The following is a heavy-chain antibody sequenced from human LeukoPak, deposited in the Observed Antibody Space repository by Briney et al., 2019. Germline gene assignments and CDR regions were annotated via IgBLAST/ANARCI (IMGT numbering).Heavy chain of an antibody. J-gene: IGHJ4*02. CDR1: GFTVSSYY. CDR3: ARDLHPRLTGYFDY. D-gene: IGHD3-16*01. V-gene: IGHV3-53*01. Sequence: QPGGSLRLSCVASGFTVSSYYVSWVRQAPGKGLEWVSVIYSGGSTYYADSVEGRFTVSRDNSKNTLYLEVRSLRAEDTAVYYCARDLHPRLTGYFDYWGQGTLVTVSS. CDR2: IYSGGST.